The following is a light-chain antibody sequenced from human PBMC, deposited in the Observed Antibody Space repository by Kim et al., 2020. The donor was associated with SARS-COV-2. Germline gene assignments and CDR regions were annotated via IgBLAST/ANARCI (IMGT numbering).Light chain of an antibody. J-gene: IGLJ3*02. Sequence: LTQPHSLSESPGKTVTISCTRSSGTIATNYVQWYQQRPGSAPTTVIYEDSQRPSGVPDRFSGSIDSSSNSASLTISGLRTEDEADYYCQSYDKTNRVFGGGTQLTVL. CDR3: QSYDKTNRV. CDR2: EDS. CDR1: SGTIATNY. V-gene: IGLV6-57*03.